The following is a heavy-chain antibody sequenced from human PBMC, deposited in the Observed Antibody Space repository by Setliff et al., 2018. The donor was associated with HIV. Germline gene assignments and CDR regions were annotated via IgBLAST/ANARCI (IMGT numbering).Heavy chain of an antibody. D-gene: IGHD6-19*01. Sequence: SETLSLTCTVSGGSISSSSYYWGWVRQPPGEGLEWIGTMFYTGSAYYTPSLKSRVTISVDTSKNQFSLKLSSVTAADTAVYYCARQFRYPGIAVAGIDYWGQGTLVTVSS. CDR1: GGSISSSSYY. CDR2: MFYTGSA. J-gene: IGHJ4*02. V-gene: IGHV4-39*01. CDR3: ARQFRYPGIAVAGIDY.